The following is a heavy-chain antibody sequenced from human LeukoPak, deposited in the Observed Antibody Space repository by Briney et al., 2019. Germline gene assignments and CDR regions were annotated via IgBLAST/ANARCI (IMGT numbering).Heavy chain of an antibody. J-gene: IGHJ6*02. Sequence: GGSLRLSCAASGFTFSDYNMNWVRQAPGKGLEWVSYITNGGSTIHHADSVKGRFTISRDNAKNSLYLQMNSLRVEDTAIYYCARMRELRVGGLGDYFFYGMDVWGQGTTVTVSS. D-gene: IGHD1-26*01. CDR1: GFTFSDYN. CDR3: ARMRELRVGGLGDYFFYGMDV. V-gene: IGHV3-11*04. CDR2: ITNGGSTI.